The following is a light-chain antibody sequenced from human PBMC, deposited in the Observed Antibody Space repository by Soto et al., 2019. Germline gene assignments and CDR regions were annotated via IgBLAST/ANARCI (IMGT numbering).Light chain of an antibody. CDR3: QQDGSPSGT. CDR2: GVS. Sequence: EIVLTQSPCTLSLSPGERATLSCRASQSVSSSYLAWYQQKPGQAPRLLIYGVSSRATGIPDRFSGSGSGTDFTLTISRLEPEDFAVYYCQQDGSPSGTFGQGTKVEIQ. CDR1: QSVSSSY. V-gene: IGKV3-20*01. J-gene: IGKJ1*01.